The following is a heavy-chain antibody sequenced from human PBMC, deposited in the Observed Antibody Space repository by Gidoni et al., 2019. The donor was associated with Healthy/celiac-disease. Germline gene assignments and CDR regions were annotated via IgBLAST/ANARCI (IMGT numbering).Heavy chain of an antibody. CDR2: IRGSGGST. CDR3: AKDLLEYYYDSSGHAFDI. J-gene: IGHJ3*02. V-gene: IGHV3-23*01. Sequence: EVQLLESGGGLVQPGGSLRLSCAASGFTFSSYAMSWVRQAPGKGLEWVSAIRGSGGSTYYADSVKGRFTISRDNSKNTLYLQMNSLRAEDTAVYYCAKDLLEYYYDSSGHAFDIWGQGTMVTVSS. D-gene: IGHD3-22*01. CDR1: GFTFSSYA.